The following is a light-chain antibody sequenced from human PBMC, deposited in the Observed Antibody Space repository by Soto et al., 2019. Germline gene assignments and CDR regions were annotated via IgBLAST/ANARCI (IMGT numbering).Light chain of an antibody. V-gene: IGKV3-15*01. CDR2: SSS. CDR3: QQYNSWPLT. CDR1: QNVSNN. J-gene: IGKJ4*01. Sequence: EIVMTQYPATLSVSPGERATLSCRASQNVSNNLAWYQQKPGQAPMLLFYSSSRRATGVPASFSGSRCGTDFTLTSSSLQSEDFAVYYWQQYNSWPLTFGGGTKVETK.